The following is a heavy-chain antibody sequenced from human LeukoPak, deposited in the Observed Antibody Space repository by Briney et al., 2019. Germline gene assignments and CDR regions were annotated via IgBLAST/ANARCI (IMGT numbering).Heavy chain of an antibody. CDR3: ARTKPRNCYDY. V-gene: IGHV4-34*01. CDR2: INHSGST. Sequence: PSETLSLTCAVYGGSFSGYYWSWIRQTPGKGLEWIGEINHSGSTNYNPSLKSRVTIFVDTSKNQFSLKLSSVTAADTAVYYCARTKPRNCYDYWGQGTLVTVSS. CDR1: GGSFSGYY. J-gene: IGHJ4*02. D-gene: IGHD2-8*01.